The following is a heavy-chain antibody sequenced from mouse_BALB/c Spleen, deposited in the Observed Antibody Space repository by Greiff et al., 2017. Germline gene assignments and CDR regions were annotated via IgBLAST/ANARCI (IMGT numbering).Heavy chain of an antibody. CDR2: IDTSDSYT. CDR3: ARGGYGNYAMDY. D-gene: IGHD2-1*01. V-gene: IGHV1-69*01. CDR1: GYTFTDYW. J-gene: IGHJ4*01. Sequence: VQLQQPGAELVMPGASVKMSCKASGYTFTDYWMHWVKQRPGQGLEWIGAIDTSDSYTSYNQKFKGKATLTVDESSSTAYMQLSSLTSEDSAVYYCARGGYGNYAMDYWGQGTSVTVSS.